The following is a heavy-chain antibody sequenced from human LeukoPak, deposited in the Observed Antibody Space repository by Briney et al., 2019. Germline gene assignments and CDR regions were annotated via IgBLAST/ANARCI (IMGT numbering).Heavy chain of an antibody. Sequence: GGSLRLSCAASGFTVSSNYMSWVRQAPGKGLEWVSVIYSGGSTYYADSVKGQFTISRDNSKNTLYLQMNSLRAEDTAVYYCARQAWLEGGVITWGQGTLVTASS. J-gene: IGHJ5*02. D-gene: IGHD3-10*01. CDR2: IYSGGST. V-gene: IGHV3-53*01. CDR1: GFTVSSNY. CDR3: ARQAWLEGGVIT.